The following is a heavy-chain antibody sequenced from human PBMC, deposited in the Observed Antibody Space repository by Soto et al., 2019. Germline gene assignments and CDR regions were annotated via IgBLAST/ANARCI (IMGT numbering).Heavy chain of an antibody. J-gene: IGHJ3*02. CDR3: ASRVDSSGHNDAFDI. Sequence: SVKVSCKASGCTFSSYAISWVRQAPGQGLEWMGGIIPIFGTANYAQKFQGRVTITADESTSTAYMELSSLRSEDTAVYYCASRVDSSGHNDAFDIWGQGTMVNVS. V-gene: IGHV1-69*13. CDR1: GCTFSSYA. CDR2: IIPIFGTA. D-gene: IGHD3-22*01.